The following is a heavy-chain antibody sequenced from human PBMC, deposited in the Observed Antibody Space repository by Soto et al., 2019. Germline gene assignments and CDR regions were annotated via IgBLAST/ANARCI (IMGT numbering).Heavy chain of an antibody. D-gene: IGHD3-10*01. V-gene: IGHV4-34*01. Sequence: PSETLSLTCAVYGGSFSGYYWSWIRQPPGKGLEWIGEINHSGSTNYNPSLKSRVTISVDTSKNQFSLKLSSVTAADTAVYYCAYTYYYGSGSYYPSMASYGMDVWGQGTTVTVSS. CDR1: GGSFSGYY. CDR3: AYTYYYGSGSYYPSMASYGMDV. CDR2: INHSGST. J-gene: IGHJ6*02.